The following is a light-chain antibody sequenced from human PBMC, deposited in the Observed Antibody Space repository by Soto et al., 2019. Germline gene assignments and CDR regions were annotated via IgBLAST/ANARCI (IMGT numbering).Light chain of an antibody. V-gene: IGLV1-40*01. CDR3: QSYDRTLSGSV. CDR2: VNN. Sequence: QSVLTQPPSVSGAPGQRVTISCTGSSANIGAGYDVHWYQQLPGAAPKLLIYVNNNRPSGVPDRFSGSKSDTSASLAITGLQAEDEAYYYCQSYDRTLSGSVFGGGTKVTVL. CDR1: SANIGAGYD. J-gene: IGLJ2*01.